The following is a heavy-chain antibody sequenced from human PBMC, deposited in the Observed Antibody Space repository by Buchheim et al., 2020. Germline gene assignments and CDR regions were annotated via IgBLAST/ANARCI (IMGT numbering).Heavy chain of an antibody. CDR2: ISYDGSNK. V-gene: IGHV3-30-3*01. CDR3: ARGGYCISTSCYTVFPNPDY. CDR1: GFTFSSYA. Sequence: QVQLVESGGGVVQPGRSLRLSCAASGFTFSSYAMHWVRQAPGKGLEWVAVISYDGSNKYYADSVKGRFTIYRDNSKNTLYLQMNSLRAEDTAVYYCARGGYCISTSCYTVFPNPDYWGQGTL. D-gene: IGHD2-2*01. J-gene: IGHJ4*02.